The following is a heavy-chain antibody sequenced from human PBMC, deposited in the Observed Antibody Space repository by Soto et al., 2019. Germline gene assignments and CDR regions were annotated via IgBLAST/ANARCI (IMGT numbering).Heavy chain of an antibody. Sequence: QVQLQESGPGLVKPSETLSLTCAVSGDSISGSQWWSWVRLPPGKGLEWIGEISHTGTTNYNPSLKSRVTMSVDKPKIQFSLNLTSMTAADTAVYYCARVISSREEYFDYWGQGTVVTVSP. CDR2: ISHTGTT. V-gene: IGHV4-4*02. CDR3: ARVISSREEYFDY. D-gene: IGHD2-2*01. J-gene: IGHJ4*02. CDR1: GDSISGSQW.